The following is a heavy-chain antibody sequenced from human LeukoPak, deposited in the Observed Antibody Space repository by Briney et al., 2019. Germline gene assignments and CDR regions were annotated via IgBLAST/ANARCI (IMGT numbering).Heavy chain of an antibody. CDR3: AKTDSSGWYYFDY. CDR1: GGSISSYY. CDR2: IYYSGST. D-gene: IGHD6-19*01. J-gene: IGHJ4*02. V-gene: IGHV4-59*01. Sequence: SETLSLTCTISGGSISSYYWSWIRQPPGKGLEWIGYIYYSGSTNYNPSLKSRVTISVDTSKNQFSLKLSSVTAADTAVYYCAKTDSSGWYYFDYWGQGTLVTVSS.